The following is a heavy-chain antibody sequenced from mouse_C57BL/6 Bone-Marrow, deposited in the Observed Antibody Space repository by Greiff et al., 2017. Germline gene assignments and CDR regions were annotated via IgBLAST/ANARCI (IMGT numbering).Heavy chain of an antibody. V-gene: IGHV14-4*01. Sequence: VQLQQSGAELVRPGASVKLSCTASGFNIKDDYMHRVKQRPEQGLEWIGWIDPENGDTEYASKFQGKATITADPSSNTAYLQLSSLASEDTAVYYCTTGYDGPWFAYWGKGTLVTVSA. J-gene: IGHJ3*01. CDR1: GFNIKDDY. CDR2: IDPENGDT. D-gene: IGHD2-12*01. CDR3: TTGYDGPWFAY.